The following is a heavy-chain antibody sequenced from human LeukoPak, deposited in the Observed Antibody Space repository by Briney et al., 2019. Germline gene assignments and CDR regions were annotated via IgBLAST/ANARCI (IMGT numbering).Heavy chain of an antibody. Sequence: ASMKVSCKASGYTFTSYGISWVRQAPGQGLEWMGWISAYNGNTNYAQELQGRVTMTTDTSTSTAYMELRSLRSDDTAVYYCATSIAAAADDAFDIWGQGTMVTVSS. V-gene: IGHV1-18*01. CDR1: GYTFTSYG. J-gene: IGHJ3*02. CDR2: ISAYNGNT. D-gene: IGHD6-13*01. CDR3: ATSIAAAADDAFDI.